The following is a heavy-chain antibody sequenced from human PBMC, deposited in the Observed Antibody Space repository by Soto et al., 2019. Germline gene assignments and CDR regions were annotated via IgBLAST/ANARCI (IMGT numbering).Heavy chain of an antibody. CDR3: ASRDPGTSVDY. CDR1: GGSFTSNNW. J-gene: IGHJ4*02. CDR2: IYRTGST. D-gene: IGHD3-3*01. V-gene: IGHV4-4*02. Sequence: GPGPGQTSETLSLTCAVSGGSFTSNNWWTWVRQPPGQGLEWIGEIYRTGSTNYNPSLKSRVTISLDKSENQFSLKVTSLTAADTAVYYCASRDPGTSVDYWGQGTLVTVSS.